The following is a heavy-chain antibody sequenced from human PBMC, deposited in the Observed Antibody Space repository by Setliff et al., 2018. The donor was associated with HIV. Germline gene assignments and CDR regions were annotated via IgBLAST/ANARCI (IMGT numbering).Heavy chain of an antibody. CDR3: ARDRMPMASWVPDK. D-gene: IGHD2-2*01. CDR2: IYHSGST. J-gene: IGHJ4*02. V-gene: IGHV4-39*07. Sequence: SETLSLTCTASGGSISSSSYYWGWIRQPPGKGLEWIGGIYHSGSTYYNPSLRSRVTMSVDTSKNQFSLNLSSVTAADTAVYYCARDRMPMASWVPDKWGQGTLVTVSS. CDR1: GGSISSSSYY.